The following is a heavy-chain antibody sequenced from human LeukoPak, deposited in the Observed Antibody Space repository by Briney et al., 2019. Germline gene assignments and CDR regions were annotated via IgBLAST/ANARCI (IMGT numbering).Heavy chain of an antibody. J-gene: IGHJ4*02. CDR1: GFTFSSYA. CDR3: ARAPRAAITMIVVVPLGPFDY. D-gene: IGHD3-22*01. CDR2: ISYDGSNK. Sequence: PGGSLRPSCAASGFTFSSYAMHWVRQAPGKGLEWVAVISYDGSNKYYADSVKGRFTISRDNSKNTLYLQMNSLRAEDTAVYYCARAPRAAITMIVVVPLGPFDYWGQGTLVTVSS. V-gene: IGHV3-30-3*01.